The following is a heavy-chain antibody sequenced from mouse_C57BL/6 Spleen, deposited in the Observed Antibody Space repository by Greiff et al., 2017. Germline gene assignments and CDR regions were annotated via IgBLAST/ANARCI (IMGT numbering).Heavy chain of an antibody. CDR3: ASGAYYSNHFDY. Sequence: EVKLQQSGGGLVKPGGSLKLSCAASGFTFSDYGMHWVRQAPEKGLEWVAYISSGSSTIYYADTVKGRFTISRDNAKNTLFLQMTSLRSEDTAMYYCASGAYYSNHFDYWGQGTTLTVAS. CDR1: GFTFSDYG. V-gene: IGHV5-17*01. J-gene: IGHJ2*01. CDR2: ISSGSSTI. D-gene: IGHD2-5*01.